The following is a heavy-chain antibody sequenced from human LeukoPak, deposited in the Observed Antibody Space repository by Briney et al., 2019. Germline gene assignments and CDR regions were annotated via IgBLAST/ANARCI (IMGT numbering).Heavy chain of an antibody. CDR3: ARVSSGDYFDY. V-gene: IGHV3-66*01. CDR1: GFTVSSNY. J-gene: IGHJ4*02. D-gene: IGHD6-6*01. CDR2: IYSGGST. Sequence: PGGSLRLSCAASGFTVSSNYMSWVRQAPGKGLEWVSVIYSGGSTYYADSVKGRFTISRDNSKNTLYLQMNSLRAGDTAVYYCARVSSGDYFDYWGQGTLVTVSS.